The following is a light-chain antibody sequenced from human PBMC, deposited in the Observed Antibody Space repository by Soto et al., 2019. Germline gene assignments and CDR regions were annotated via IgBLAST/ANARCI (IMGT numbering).Light chain of an antibody. CDR1: QSISNY. CDR3: QQSYSTPFT. V-gene: IGKV1-39*01. J-gene: IGKJ3*01. CDR2: AAS. Sequence: DIQMTQSPSSLSASVGDSVTITCRASQSISNYLNWYQQKPGKAPKLLVYAASSLQSGVPSRFSGSGSGTDFTLNISSLQTEDFATYYCQQSYSTPFTFGPGTKVDIK.